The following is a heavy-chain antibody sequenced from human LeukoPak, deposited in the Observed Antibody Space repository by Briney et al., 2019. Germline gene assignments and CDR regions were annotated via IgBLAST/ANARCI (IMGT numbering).Heavy chain of an antibody. Sequence: SETLSLTCTVSGGSISSYYWSWIRQPPGKGLEWIGYIYYSGSTNYNPSLKSRVTMSVDTSKNQFSLKLSSVTAADTAVYYCASGAAGTVGWFDPWGQGTLVTVS. J-gene: IGHJ5*02. CDR1: GGSISSYY. CDR3: ASGAAGTVGWFDP. D-gene: IGHD6-13*01. CDR2: IYYSGST. V-gene: IGHV4-59*12.